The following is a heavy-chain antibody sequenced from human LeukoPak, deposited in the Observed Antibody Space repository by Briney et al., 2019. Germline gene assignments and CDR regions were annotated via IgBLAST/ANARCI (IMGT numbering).Heavy chain of an antibody. V-gene: IGHV7-4-1*02. Sequence: ASVKVSCKASGYTFTSCAMNWVRQAPGQGLEWMGWINTNTGNPTYAQGFTGRFVFSLDTSVSTAYLQISSLKAEDTAVYYCARDGLPGRYYYDSSGYYYEPPTNFDYWGQGTLVTVSS. CDR2: INTNTGNP. CDR1: GYTFTSCA. CDR3: ARDGLPGRYYYDSSGYYYEPPTNFDY. J-gene: IGHJ4*02. D-gene: IGHD3-22*01.